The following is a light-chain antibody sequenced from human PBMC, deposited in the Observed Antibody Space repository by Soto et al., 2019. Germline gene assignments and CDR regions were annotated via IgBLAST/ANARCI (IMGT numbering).Light chain of an antibody. Sequence: EVVMTQSPATLSLSPGERATLSCRASQSVSSSYLAWYQQKPGQAPRLLLYGASSRATGIPDRFGGSGSGTDFTLTISRLEPEDFAVYYCQHYGSSPPNTFGQGTRLEIK. CDR3: QHYGSSPPNT. V-gene: IGKV3-20*01. CDR1: QSVSSSY. CDR2: GAS. J-gene: IGKJ5*01.